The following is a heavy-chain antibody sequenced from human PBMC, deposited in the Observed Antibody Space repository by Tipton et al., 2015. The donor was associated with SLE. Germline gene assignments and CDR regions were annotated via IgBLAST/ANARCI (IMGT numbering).Heavy chain of an antibody. D-gene: IGHD1-26*01. CDR3: ARVVGVTDYFDF. CDR2: ISYDGSNN. V-gene: IGHV3-30*04. CDR1: GFTFSSYA. Sequence: SLRLSCAASGFTFSSYAMHWVRQAPGKGLEWVAVISYDGSNNYYADSVKGRFTVSRDNSKNTLYLQMNSLRAEDTAVYYCARVVGVTDYFDFWGHGTLVTVSS. J-gene: IGHJ4*01.